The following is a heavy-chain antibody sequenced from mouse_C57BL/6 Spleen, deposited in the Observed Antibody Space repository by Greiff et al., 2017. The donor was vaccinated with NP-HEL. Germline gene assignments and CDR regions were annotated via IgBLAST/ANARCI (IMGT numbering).Heavy chain of an antibody. CDR1: GYTFTSYW. D-gene: IGHD2-2*01. CDR2: IYPGSGST. V-gene: IGHV1-55*01. J-gene: IGHJ2*01. CDR3: ARGVMTTGRGFDY. Sequence: QVQLKQPGAELVKPGASVKMSCKASGYTFTSYWITWVKQRPGQGLEWIGDIYPGSGSTNYNEKFKSKATLTVDKSSSTAYMQLSSLTSEDSAVYYCARGVMTTGRGFDYWGQGTTLTVSS.